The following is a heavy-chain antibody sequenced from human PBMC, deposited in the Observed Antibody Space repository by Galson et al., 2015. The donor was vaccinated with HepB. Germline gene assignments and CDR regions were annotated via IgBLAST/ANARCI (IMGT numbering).Heavy chain of an antibody. J-gene: IGHJ6*02. V-gene: IGHV3-23*01. Sequence: SLRLSCAASGFTFSSYAMSWVRQAPGKGLEWVSAISGSGGSTYYADSVNGRFTISRDNSKNTLYLQMNSLRSEDTAVYYCATDYRSSGLGHYYYYGMDVWGQGTTVTVSS. CDR1: GFTFSSYA. CDR3: ATDYRSSGLGHYYYYGMDV. D-gene: IGHD3-22*01. CDR2: ISGSGGST.